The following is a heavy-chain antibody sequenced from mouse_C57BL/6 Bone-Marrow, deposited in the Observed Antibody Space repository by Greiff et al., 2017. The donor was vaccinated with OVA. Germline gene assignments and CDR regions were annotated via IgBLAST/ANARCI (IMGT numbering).Heavy chain of an antibody. CDR3: AGDDDGFEY. Sequence: EVKLVESGGGLVKPGGSLKLSCAASGFTFSDYGMHWVRQAPEQGLEWVAYISSGSSTTNYADTVKGRFTISRDNAKNTLILQTTSLRAEDTAMYCCAGDDDGFEYWGQGTLVTVSA. CDR1: GFTFSDYG. CDR2: ISSGSSTT. V-gene: IGHV5-17*01. J-gene: IGHJ3*01. D-gene: IGHD2-4*01.